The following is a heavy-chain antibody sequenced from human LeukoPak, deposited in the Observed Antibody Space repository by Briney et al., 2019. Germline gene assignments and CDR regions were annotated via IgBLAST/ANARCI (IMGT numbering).Heavy chain of an antibody. CDR1: GFTFSDYW. CDR3: AKDKSWNVCDY. D-gene: IGHD1-1*01. CDR2: INQDGSVK. Sequence: GGSLRLSCAASGFTFSDYWIIWFRQAPGKGLEWVGHINQDGSVKDYVDPVKGRFTISRDNANKFSFLQMNSLRAEDTAVYYCAKDKSWNVCDYWGRGTLVTVSS. J-gene: IGHJ4*02. V-gene: IGHV3-7*01.